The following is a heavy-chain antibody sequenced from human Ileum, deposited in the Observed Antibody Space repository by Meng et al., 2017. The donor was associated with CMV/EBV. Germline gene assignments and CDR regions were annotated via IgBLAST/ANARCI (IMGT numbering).Heavy chain of an antibody. Sequence: LTCAVSGDSMSSSNWWSWVRQPPGKGLEWIGENYHSGSTNYNPSLKSRVNISVDKSKNQFSLKLDSVTAADTALYYCASLFYGDHGYWGRGTLVTVSS. D-gene: IGHD4-17*01. V-gene: IGHV4-4*02. CDR2: NYHSGST. CDR3: ASLFYGDHGY. CDR1: GDSMSSSNW. J-gene: IGHJ4*02.